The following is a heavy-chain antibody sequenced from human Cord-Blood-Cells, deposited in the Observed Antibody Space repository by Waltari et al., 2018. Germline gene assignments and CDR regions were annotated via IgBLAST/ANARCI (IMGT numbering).Heavy chain of an antibody. CDR3: ARGPGYCSSTSCYWYFDL. V-gene: IGHV4-30-2*01. CDR1: GASILSGVYS. D-gene: IGHD2-2*01. J-gene: IGHJ2*01. Sequence: QLQLQESGSGLVKPSQTLSLTCAVSGASILSGVYSCRWFRQPPGQGLEWIGYIYHSGSTYYNPSLKSRVTISVDRSKNQFSLKLSSVTAADTAVYYCARGPGYCSSTSCYWYFDLWGRGTLVTVSS. CDR2: IYHSGST.